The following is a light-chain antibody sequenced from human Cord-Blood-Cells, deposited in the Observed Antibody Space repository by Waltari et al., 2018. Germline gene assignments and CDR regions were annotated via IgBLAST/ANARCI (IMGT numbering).Light chain of an antibody. CDR3: SSYTSSSTYV. V-gene: IGLV2-14*01. J-gene: IGLJ1*01. CDR2: DVS. Sequence: QYALTQPASVSGSPGQSITISCPGTSRDVGGFTYVSWYQQHPGKAPKLMIYDVSNRPSGVSNHFSGSKSGNTASLTISGLQAEDEADYYCSSYTSSSTYVFGTGTKVTVL. CDR1: SRDVGGFTY.